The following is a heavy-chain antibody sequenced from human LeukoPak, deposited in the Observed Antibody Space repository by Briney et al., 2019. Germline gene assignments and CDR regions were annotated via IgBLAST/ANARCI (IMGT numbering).Heavy chain of an antibody. CDR3: ARGVSRFPTVTASVWFDP. CDR2: INHSGST. V-gene: IGHV4-34*01. J-gene: IGHJ5*02. CDR1: GGSFSGYY. D-gene: IGHD4-17*01. Sequence: SETLSLTCAVYGGSFSGYYRSWIRQPPGKGLEWIGEINHSGSTNYNPSLKSRVTISVDTSKNQFSLKLSSVTAADTAVYYCARGVSRFPTVTASVWFDPWGQGTLVTVSS.